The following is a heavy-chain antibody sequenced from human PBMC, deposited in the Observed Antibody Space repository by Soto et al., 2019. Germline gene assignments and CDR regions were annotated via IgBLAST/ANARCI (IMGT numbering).Heavy chain of an antibody. D-gene: IGHD3-16*01. Sequence: SVKVSCKASGGTFDTYAISWVRQAPGQGLEWMGGVIPMFLKPNYAQKFKGRVTITAVKSTNTVYMEMISLMSEDTAVYYCVRGGGEMANPPPYLYWGQGTQVTVSS. J-gene: IGHJ4*02. CDR1: GGTFDTYA. CDR2: VIPMFLKP. CDR3: VRGGGEMANPPPYLY. V-gene: IGHV1-69*06.